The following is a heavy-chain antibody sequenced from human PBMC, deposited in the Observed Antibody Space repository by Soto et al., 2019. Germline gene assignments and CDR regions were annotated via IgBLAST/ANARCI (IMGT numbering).Heavy chain of an antibody. CDR2: ISYEGSNK. CDR3: AKALVDLLLYRGIDV. CDR1: GFTFSSYG. J-gene: IGHJ6*02. D-gene: IGHD2-2*02. Sequence: PGGSLRLSCAASGFTFSSYGMYWVRQAPGKGLEWVAVISYEGSNKYYADSVKGRFTISRANSNNALYLQMNSLTAEDTAVYYCAKALVDLLLYRGIDVWGQGTTVTVSS. V-gene: IGHV3-30*18.